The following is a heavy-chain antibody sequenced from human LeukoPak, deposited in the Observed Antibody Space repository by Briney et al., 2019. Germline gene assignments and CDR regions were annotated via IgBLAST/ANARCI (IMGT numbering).Heavy chain of an antibody. CDR1: GFTFSSCA. CDR2: ISGGGVST. D-gene: IGHD5-12*01. CDR3: AKDGGYSANIYYMDV. V-gene: IGHV3-23*01. J-gene: IGHJ6*03. Sequence: GGSLRLSCAASGFTFSSCAMSWVRQAPGKGLEWVSGISGGGVSTYYADSVQGRFTISRDNSQNILYLQMNSLTAEDTAVYYCAKDGGYSANIYYMDVWGKGTTVTVSS.